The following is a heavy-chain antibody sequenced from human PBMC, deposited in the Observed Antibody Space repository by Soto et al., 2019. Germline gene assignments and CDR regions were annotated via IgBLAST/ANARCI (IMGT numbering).Heavy chain of an antibody. CDR1: GFTFSSYG. Sequence: QVQLVESGGGVVQPGRSLRLSCAASGFTFSSYGMHWVRQAPGKGLEWVAVIWYDGSNKYYADSVKGRFTISRDNSKNTLYLQMNSLRAEDTAVYYCASDVGSEYYYYYGMDVWGQGTTVTVSS. CDR2: IWYDGSNK. D-gene: IGHD2-15*01. J-gene: IGHJ6*02. V-gene: IGHV3-33*01. CDR3: ASDVGSEYYYYYGMDV.